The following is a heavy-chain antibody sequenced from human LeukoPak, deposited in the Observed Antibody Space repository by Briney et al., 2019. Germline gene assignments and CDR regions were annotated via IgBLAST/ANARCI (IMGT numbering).Heavy chain of an antibody. CDR3: ARSGSYGRYYFDY. CDR2: IYYSGST. V-gene: IGHV4-39*07. CDR1: GGSISSSSYY. J-gene: IGHJ4*02. Sequence: SETLSLTCTVSGGSISSSSYYWGWIRQPPGKGLEWIGSIYYSGSTYYNPSLKSRVTMSVDTSKNQFSLKLSSVTAADTAVYYCARSGSYGRYYFDYWGQGTLVTVSS. D-gene: IGHD5-18*01.